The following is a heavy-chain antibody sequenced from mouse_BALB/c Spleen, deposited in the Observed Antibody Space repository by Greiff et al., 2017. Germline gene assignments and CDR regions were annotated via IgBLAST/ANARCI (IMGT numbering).Heavy chain of an antibody. V-gene: IGHV3-2*02. CDR2: ISYSGST. Sequence: EVKLLESGPGLVKPSQSLSLTCTVTGYSITSDYAWNWIRQFPGNKLEWMGYISYSGSTSYNPSLKSRISITRDTSKNQFFLQLNSVTTEDTATYYCARERDDYEFAYWGQGTLVTVSA. D-gene: IGHD2-4*01. CDR3: ARERDDYEFAY. CDR1: GYSITSDYA. J-gene: IGHJ3*01.